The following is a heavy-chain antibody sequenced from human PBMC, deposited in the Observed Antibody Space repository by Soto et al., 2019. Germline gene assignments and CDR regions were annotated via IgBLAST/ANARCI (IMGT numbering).Heavy chain of an antibody. Sequence: EVQLVESGGGLVQAGGSLRLSCAASGFTFSNYWMNWVRQAPGKGLEWVAYISRDGSEKSYVDSVKGRFTISRDNAKNSLFVQMNSLRVEDTAVYYCASGFGDGWYGGLDYWGQGTLVTVSS. CDR1: GFTFSNYW. CDR2: ISRDGSEK. CDR3: ASGFGDGWYGGLDY. D-gene: IGHD6-19*01. J-gene: IGHJ4*02. V-gene: IGHV3-7*01.